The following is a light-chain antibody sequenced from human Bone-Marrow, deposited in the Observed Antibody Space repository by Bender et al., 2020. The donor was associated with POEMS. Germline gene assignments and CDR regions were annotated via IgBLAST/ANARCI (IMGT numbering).Light chain of an antibody. J-gene: IGLJ3*02. CDR3: GSYTIATTPV. Sequence: QSALTQPRSVSGSPGQSVTISCTGTSSDVGNYNYVSWYQQHPGKAPKLMIYDVIKRPSGVSHRFSGSKSGNRAYLTISGLQAEDEADYFCGSYTIATTPVFGGGTKVTVL. CDR1: SSDVGNYNY. CDR2: DVI. V-gene: IGLV2-11*01.